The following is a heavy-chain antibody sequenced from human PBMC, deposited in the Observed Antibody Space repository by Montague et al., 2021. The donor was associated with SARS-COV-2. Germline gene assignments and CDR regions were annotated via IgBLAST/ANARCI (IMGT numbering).Heavy chain of an antibody. CDR3: ASLNCDYDRDDVFDF. V-gene: IGHV4-59*11. J-gene: IGHJ3*01. CDR1: GGSMSHHY. D-gene: IGHD4-17*01. Sequence: SETLSLTCSVAGGSMSHHYWSWIRQFPGKELEWIGYVYHSGSTTYNPSLKSRVTISVETSTNEFSLKLDSVTAADTATYYCASLNCDYDRDDVFDFWGQGTMVTVS. CDR2: VYHSGST.